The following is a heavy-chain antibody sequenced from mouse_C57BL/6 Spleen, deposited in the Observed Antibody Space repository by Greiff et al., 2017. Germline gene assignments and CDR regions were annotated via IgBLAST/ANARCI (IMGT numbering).Heavy chain of an antibody. J-gene: IGHJ1*03. V-gene: IGHV5-17*01. CDR3: ARPRRYFDV. CDR2: ISSGSSTI. CDR1: GFTFSDYG. Sequence: DVKLQESGGGLVKPGGSLKLSCAASGFTFSDYGMHWVRQAPEKGLEWVAYISSGSSTIYYADTVKGRFTISRDNAKNTLFLQMTSLRSEDTAMYYCARPRRYFDVWGTGTTVTVSS.